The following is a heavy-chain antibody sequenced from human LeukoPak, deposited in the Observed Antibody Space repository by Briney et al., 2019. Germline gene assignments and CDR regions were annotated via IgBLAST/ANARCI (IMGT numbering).Heavy chain of an antibody. V-gene: IGHV4-34*01. CDR2: TKHSEST. J-gene: IGHJ4*02. D-gene: IGHD2-2*01. CDR1: GGSFSDYY. CDR3: ARVIGSDTRDYYLGY. Sequence: SETLSLTCAVYGGSFSDYYWSWFRQSPGKGLEWIGEIKSTGTTNWIGETKHSESTNYNPSLKSRVTISADTSKNQFSLKLTSVTAADTAVYYCARVIGSDTRDYYLGYWGQGTLVTVYS.